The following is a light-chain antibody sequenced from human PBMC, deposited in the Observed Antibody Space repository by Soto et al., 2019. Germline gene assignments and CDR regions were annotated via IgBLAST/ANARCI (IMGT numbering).Light chain of an antibody. V-gene: IGKV3-20*01. CDR2: GAS. CDR1: QSLASNF. Sequence: EIVLTQSPGTLSLSPGERATLSCRASQSLASNFLAWYQQKPGQPPRLLIYGASSRATGIPGRFSGSGSGTDFTLTISRLEPEDFAVYYCQQYGSSLSWTFGQGTKVXIK. CDR3: QQYGSSLSWT. J-gene: IGKJ1*01.